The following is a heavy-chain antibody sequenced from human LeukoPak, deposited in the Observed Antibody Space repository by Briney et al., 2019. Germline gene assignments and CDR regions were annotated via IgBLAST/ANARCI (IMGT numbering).Heavy chain of an antibody. CDR3: ARDAWGYWFDP. D-gene: IGHD3-16*01. CDR2: IYYSGST. CDR1: GGSISSSSYY. Sequence: SETLCLTCTVSGGSISSSSYYWGWIRQPPGKGLEWIGTIYYSGSTYYNPSLKSRVTISVDTSKNQFSLKLSSVTAADTPVYYCARDAWGYWFDPWGQGTLVTVSS. V-gene: IGHV4-39*07. J-gene: IGHJ5*02.